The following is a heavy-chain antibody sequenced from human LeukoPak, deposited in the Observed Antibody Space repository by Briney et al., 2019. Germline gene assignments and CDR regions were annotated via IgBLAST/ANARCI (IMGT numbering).Heavy chain of an antibody. CDR2: TYYRPKWYN. D-gene: IGHD2-8*02. Sequence: SQTLSLTCAISGDSVSNNSAVWNWIRQSPSRGLEWLGRTYYRPKWYNDYGASVKSRITVNPDTSKNQFSLQLNFVTPEDTAVYYCVRSQYWRFDDWGQGTLVTVSS. J-gene: IGHJ4*02. CDR3: VRSQYWRFDD. V-gene: IGHV6-1*01. CDR1: GDSVSNNSAV.